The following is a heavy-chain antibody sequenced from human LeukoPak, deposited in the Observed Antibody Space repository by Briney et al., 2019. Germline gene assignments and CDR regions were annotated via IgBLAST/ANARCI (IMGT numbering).Heavy chain of an antibody. D-gene: IGHD3-22*01. V-gene: IGHV4-30-4*01. CDR2: IYYSGST. CDR3: ARDRYYYDSSGYYGSPPVWYFDL. Sequence: SETLSLTCTVSGGSISGGDYYWSWIRQPPGKGLEWIGYIYYSGSTYYNPSLKSRVTISVDTSKNQFSLKLSSVTAADTAVYYCARDRYYYDSSGYYGSPPVWYFDLWGRGTLVTVSS. J-gene: IGHJ2*01. CDR1: GGSISGGDYY.